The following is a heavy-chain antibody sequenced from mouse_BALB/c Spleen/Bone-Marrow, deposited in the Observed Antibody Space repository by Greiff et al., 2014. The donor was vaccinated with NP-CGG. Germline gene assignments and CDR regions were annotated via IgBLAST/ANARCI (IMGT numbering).Heavy chain of an antibody. D-gene: IGHD2-14*01. J-gene: IGHJ4*01. CDR1: GFTFSDNW. V-gene: IGHV1-9*01. CDR2: ILPGSGTT. Sequence: VQLQQSGAELMKPGPSVKISCKATGFTFSDNWIEWVKQRPGHGLEWIGEILPGSGTTNYNEKFKGKATFTADTSSNTAYLQLSFPSSEDSAVYDCAGDYRYRGGDAMDYWGQGTSVTVSS. CDR3: AGDYRYRGGDAMDY.